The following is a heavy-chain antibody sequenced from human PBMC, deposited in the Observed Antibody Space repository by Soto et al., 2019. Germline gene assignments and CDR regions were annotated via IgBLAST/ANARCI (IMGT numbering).Heavy chain of an antibody. CDR3: VKRKNYYFDY. Sequence: QVQLVESGGGGVQPGRSLRLSCAASGFTFSHHGLHWVRQTPGNGLEWVAHISFDGSEKYYADSVKGRFTISRDNSKSTLFLEMSSLRTEDTAVYVCVKRKNYYFDYWGQGTLVTVSS. CDR1: GFTFSHHG. V-gene: IGHV3-30*18. J-gene: IGHJ4*02. CDR2: ISFDGSEK.